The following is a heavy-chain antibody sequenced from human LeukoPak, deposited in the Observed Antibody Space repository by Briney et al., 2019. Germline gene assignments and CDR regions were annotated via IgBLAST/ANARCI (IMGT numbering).Heavy chain of an antibody. Sequence: GGSLRLSCAASGFTFSSYGMSWVRQAPGKGLEWVSAISGSGGSTYYADSVKGRFTISRENSKNTLYLQMNSLRAEDTAVYYCAKADYYADHLFDYWGQGTLVTVSS. J-gene: IGHJ4*02. V-gene: IGHV3-23*01. CDR3: AKADYYADHLFDY. CDR1: GFTFSSYG. D-gene: IGHD3-10*01. CDR2: ISGSGGST.